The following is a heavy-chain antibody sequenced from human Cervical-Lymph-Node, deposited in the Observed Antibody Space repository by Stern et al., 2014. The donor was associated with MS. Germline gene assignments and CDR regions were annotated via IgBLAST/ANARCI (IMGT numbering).Heavy chain of an antibody. CDR1: GFPFSYYT. V-gene: IGHV3-48*02. CDR2: IRRSGALI. D-gene: IGHD5-12*01. CDR3: ARDGIVATSEQSWYSYSGLDV. J-gene: IGHJ6*02. Sequence: EDQLVESGGGLVQPGGSLRLSCAASGFPFSYYTVNWVRQAPGKGLEWVAYIRRSGALIYCADSVKGRFTISRDNAKNSLYLQMNSLRDEDTAVYYCARDGIVATSEQSWYSYSGLDVWGHGTTVTVSS.